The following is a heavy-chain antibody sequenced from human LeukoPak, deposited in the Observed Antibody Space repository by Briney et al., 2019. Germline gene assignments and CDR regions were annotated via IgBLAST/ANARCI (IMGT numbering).Heavy chain of an antibody. CDR3: AELGITMIGGV. Sequence: GGSLRLSCVASGFTFRTYWMHWVRQAPGKGLEWLSRINPDGSSTTYADSVKGRFIISRDNAKNMLYLQINSLIVEDTAIYYCAELGITMIGGVWGKGTTVTISS. CDR2: INPDGSST. V-gene: IGHV3-74*01. CDR1: GFTFRTYW. J-gene: IGHJ6*04. D-gene: IGHD3-10*02.